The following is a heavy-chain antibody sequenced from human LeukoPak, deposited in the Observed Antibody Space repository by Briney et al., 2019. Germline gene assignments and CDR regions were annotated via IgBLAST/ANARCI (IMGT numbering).Heavy chain of an antibody. CDR2: IYTSGTT. V-gene: IGHV3-66*01. D-gene: IGHD6-6*01. CDR3: ARDLRASGYYYGMDV. CDR1: GFTVSTNY. Sequence: GGSLRLSCAASGFTVSTNYMSWVRQAPGKGLEWVSIIYTSGTTYYADSVKGRFTISTDSSKNTLYLQIDSLRAEDTALYYCARDLRASGYYYGMDVWGQGTTATVSS. J-gene: IGHJ6*02.